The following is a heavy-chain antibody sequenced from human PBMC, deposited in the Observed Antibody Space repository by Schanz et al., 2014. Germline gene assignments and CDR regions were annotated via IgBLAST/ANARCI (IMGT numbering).Heavy chain of an antibody. Sequence: QVQLVQSGSELKKPGASVKVYCKASGYTFTTYLHWVRQAPGQGLEWMGIINPTGGSTTYAEKFLGRVTMTSDTSTSTVYMELSRLRSEDMAVYYCVRAPHYGSGRHLDYWGQGTLVTVSS. V-gene: IGHV1-46*03. J-gene: IGHJ4*02. CDR1: GYTFTTY. CDR2: INPTGGST. D-gene: IGHD3-10*01. CDR3: VRAPHYGSGRHLDY.